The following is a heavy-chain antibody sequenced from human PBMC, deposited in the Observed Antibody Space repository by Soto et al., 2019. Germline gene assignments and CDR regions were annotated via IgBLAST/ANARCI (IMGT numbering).Heavy chain of an antibody. CDR2: IKNDGSEK. Sequence: GGSLRLSCGASGFTFSNSWMSWVRQAPGKGLEWLANIKNDGSEKYYVDSVKGRFTISRNNTQNSVYLQMNYLSAEDTAVYYCARAHPLNWGQGSLVTVSS. CDR1: GFTFSNSW. V-gene: IGHV3-7*04. J-gene: IGHJ4*02. CDR3: ARAHPLN. D-gene: IGHD2-8*01.